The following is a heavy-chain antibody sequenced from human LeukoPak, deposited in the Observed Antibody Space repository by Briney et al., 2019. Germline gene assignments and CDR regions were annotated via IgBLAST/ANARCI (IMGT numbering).Heavy chain of an antibody. J-gene: IGHJ4*02. V-gene: IGHV3-33*06. CDR3: AKGAKGRYYDFWSGYQAFDY. CDR2: IWYDGSNK. D-gene: IGHD3-3*01. Sequence: GGPLRLSCAASGFTFSSYGMHWVRQAPGKGLEWVAVIWYDGSNKYYADSVKGRFTISRDNSKNTLYLQMNSLRAEDTAVYYCAKGAKGRYYDFWSGYQAFDYWGQGTLVTVSS. CDR1: GFTFSSYG.